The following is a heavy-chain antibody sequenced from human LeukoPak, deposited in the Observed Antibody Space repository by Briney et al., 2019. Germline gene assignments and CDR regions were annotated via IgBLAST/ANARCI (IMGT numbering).Heavy chain of an antibody. Sequence: QPGGSLRLSCAASGFTFSSYEMNWVRQAPGKELEWVSYISSSGGTIYYADSVKGRFTISRDNAKNSLYLQMNSLRAEDTAVYYCARDESGYSGYVRSDPWGQGTLVTVSS. CDR2: ISSSGGTI. CDR3: ARDESGYSGYVRSDP. J-gene: IGHJ5*02. D-gene: IGHD5-12*01. CDR1: GFTFSSYE. V-gene: IGHV3-48*03.